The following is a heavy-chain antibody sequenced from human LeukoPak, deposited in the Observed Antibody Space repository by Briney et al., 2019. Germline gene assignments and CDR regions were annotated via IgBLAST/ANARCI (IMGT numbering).Heavy chain of an antibody. V-gene: IGHV3-30-3*01. CDR1: GFTFSSYA. CDR3: AKDTPIAAAGPDAFDI. Sequence: PGRSLRLSCAASGFTFSSYAMHWVRQAPGKGLEWVAVISYDGSNKYYADSVKGRFTISRDNSKNTLYLQVNSLRADDTAVYYCAKDTPIAAAGPDAFDIWGQGTMVTVSS. D-gene: IGHD6-13*01. CDR2: ISYDGSNK. J-gene: IGHJ3*02.